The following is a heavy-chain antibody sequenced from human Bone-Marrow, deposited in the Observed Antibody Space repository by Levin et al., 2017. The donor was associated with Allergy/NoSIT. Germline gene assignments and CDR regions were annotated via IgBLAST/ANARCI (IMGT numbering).Heavy chain of an antibody. CDR1: GFSFSSFA. J-gene: IGHJ6*02. V-gene: IGHV3-30*18. CDR3: AKSSIIIIPAGRLENGLDV. D-gene: IGHD2-2*01. CDR2: ISYDVNDK. Sequence: GESLKISCEASGFSFSSFAMHWVRQAPGKGLEWVALISYDVNDKYYGDSVKGRFTISRDNSKNTLYLQMNSLRPEDTAVYYCAKSSIIIIPAGRLENGLDVWGQGTTVTVSS.